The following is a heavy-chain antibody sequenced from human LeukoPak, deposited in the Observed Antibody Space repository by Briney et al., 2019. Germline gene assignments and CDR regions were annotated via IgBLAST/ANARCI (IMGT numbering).Heavy chain of an antibody. D-gene: IGHD6-13*01. CDR3: ARDSGYSSSWYWRDDAFDI. CDR2: ISWNSGSI. Sequence: GGSLRLSCAASGFTFDDYAMHWVRQAPGKGLEWVSGISWNSGSIGYAGSVKGRFTISRDNAKNSLYLQMNSLRAEDTALYYCARDSGYSSSWYWRDDAFDIWGQGTMVTVSS. V-gene: IGHV3-9*01. CDR1: GFTFDDYA. J-gene: IGHJ3*02.